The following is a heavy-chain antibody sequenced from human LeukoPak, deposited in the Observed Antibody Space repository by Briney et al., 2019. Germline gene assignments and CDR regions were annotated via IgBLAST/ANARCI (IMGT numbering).Heavy chain of an antibody. CDR2: IRNKANGGTT. CDR1: GFTFSDYA. D-gene: IGHD3-22*01. J-gene: IGHJ3*02. Sequence: GGSLRLSCTTSGFTFSDYAVSWVRQAPGKGLEWMGFIRNKANGGTTEYAASVKGRFTISRDDSKTIAHLQMSSLKTEDTAVYYCSRFYSSGWASGAFDIWGQGTMVTVSS. V-gene: IGHV3-49*04. CDR3: SRFYSSGWASGAFDI.